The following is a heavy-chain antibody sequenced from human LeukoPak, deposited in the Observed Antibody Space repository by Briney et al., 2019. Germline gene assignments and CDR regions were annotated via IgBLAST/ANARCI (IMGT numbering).Heavy chain of an antibody. CDR2: IGSSSSTI. J-gene: IGHJ4*02. CDR3: ARDLAYAFDY. V-gene: IGHV3-48*01. D-gene: IGHD2-8*01. Sequence: GGSLRLSRAASGFTFSSYSMNWVSQAPGKGLEWVSYIGSSSSTISYADSVKGRFTISRDNAKNSLSLQMNSLRAEDTAVYYCARDLAYAFDYWGQGILVTVSS. CDR1: GFTFSSYS.